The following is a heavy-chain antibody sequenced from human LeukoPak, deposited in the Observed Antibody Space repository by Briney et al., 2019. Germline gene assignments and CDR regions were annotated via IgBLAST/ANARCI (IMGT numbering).Heavy chain of an antibody. CDR2: ISSSGSTI. CDR3: ARTVGATDSLDY. V-gene: IGHV3-48*04. D-gene: IGHD1-26*01. J-gene: IGHJ4*02. Sequence: TGGSLRLSCAASGFTFSSYSMNWVRQAPGKGLEWVSYISSSGSTIYYPDSVKGRFTISRDNAKNSLYLQMNSLRAEDTAVYYCARTVGATDSLDYWGQGTLVTVSS. CDR1: GFTFSSYS.